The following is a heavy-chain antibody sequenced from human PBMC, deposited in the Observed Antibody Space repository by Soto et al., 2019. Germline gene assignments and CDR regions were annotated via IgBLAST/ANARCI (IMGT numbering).Heavy chain of an antibody. D-gene: IGHD3-3*01. Sequence: GGSLRLSCAASGFTFSRYAMIWVRQAPGKGLEWVSAITGSGTSTYYADSVKGRFTISRDNSKNTLFLQMNSLRAEDTAVYYCALDDFAYWGQGMLVTVSS. V-gene: IGHV3-23*01. CDR2: ITGSGTST. J-gene: IGHJ4*02. CDR3: ALDDFAY. CDR1: GFTFSRYA.